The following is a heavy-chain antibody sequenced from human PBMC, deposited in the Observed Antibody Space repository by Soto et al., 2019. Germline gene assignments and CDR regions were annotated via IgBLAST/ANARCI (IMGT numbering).Heavy chain of an antibody. CDR2: ITISGSGT. CDR1: GFTFSSYA. Sequence: GGSLRLSCAASGFTFSSYAMNWVRQAPGKGLEWVSVITISGSGTNYADSVKGRFTISRDNFKNTLFLQMNSLRAEDTAVYYCVKETPGTLDYWGQGIWVTFSS. J-gene: IGHJ4*02. D-gene: IGHD1-1*01. CDR3: VKETPGTLDY. V-gene: IGHV3-23*01.